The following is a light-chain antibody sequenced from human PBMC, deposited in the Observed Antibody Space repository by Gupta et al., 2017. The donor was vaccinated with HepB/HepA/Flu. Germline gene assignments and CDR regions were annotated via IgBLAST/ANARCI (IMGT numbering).Light chain of an antibody. CDR2: GKN. J-gene: IGLJ2*01. CDR3: DARDSSVNHQV. Sequence: SSALTPDPAVSVALGQTVRITCQGDSLRSYYASWYQQKPGQAPVLVIYGKNNRPSGIPDRFSGSRSGNTASLTITGAQAEDEADYYCDARDSSVNHQVFGGGTKLTVL. V-gene: IGLV3-19*01. CDR1: SLRSYY.